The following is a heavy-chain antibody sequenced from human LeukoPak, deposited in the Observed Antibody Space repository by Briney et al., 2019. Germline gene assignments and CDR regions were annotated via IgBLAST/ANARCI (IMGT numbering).Heavy chain of an antibody. J-gene: IGHJ4*02. CDR3: ARARREMVDY. Sequence: PSETLSLTCTVSGGSISSYYWGWIRQPPGKGLGWIGSIYHSGSTYYNPSLKSRVTISVDTSKNQFSLKLSSVTAADTAVYYCARARREMVDYWGQGTLVTVSS. D-gene: IGHD5-24*01. CDR2: IYHSGST. CDR1: GGSISSYY. V-gene: IGHV4-38-2*02.